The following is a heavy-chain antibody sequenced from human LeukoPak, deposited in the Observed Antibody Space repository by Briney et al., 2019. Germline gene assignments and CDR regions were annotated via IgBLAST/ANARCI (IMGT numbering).Heavy chain of an antibody. V-gene: IGHV3-21*01. J-gene: IGHJ3*02. CDR1: GFTFSSYS. D-gene: IGHD6-19*01. Sequence: PGESLRLSCAASGFTFSSYSMNWVRQAPGKGLEWVSSISGSSRYINYADSVKGRFTISRDNAQNSLFLQLNNLRAEDTAVYYCARDPYSSGWYKDAFDIWGQGTMVTVSS. CDR2: ISGSSRYI. CDR3: ARDPYSSGWYKDAFDI.